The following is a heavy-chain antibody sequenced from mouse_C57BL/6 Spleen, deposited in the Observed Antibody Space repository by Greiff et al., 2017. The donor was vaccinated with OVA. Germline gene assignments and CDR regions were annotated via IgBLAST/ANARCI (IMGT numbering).Heavy chain of an antibody. Sequence: VQLQQPGAELVKPGASVKLSCKASGYTFTSYWMQWVKQRPGQGLEWIGEIDPSDSYTNYNQKFKGKATLTVDTSSSTAYMQLSSLTSEDSAVYYGARARFTTVVARYYFDYWGQGTTLTVSS. J-gene: IGHJ2*01. CDR1: GYTFTSYW. V-gene: IGHV1-50*01. CDR2: IDPSDSYT. D-gene: IGHD1-1*01. CDR3: ARARFTTVVARYYFDY.